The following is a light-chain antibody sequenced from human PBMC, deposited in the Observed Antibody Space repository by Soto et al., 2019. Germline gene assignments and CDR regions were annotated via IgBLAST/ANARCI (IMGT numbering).Light chain of an antibody. V-gene: IGKV3-11*01. CDR1: QSVNRY. CDR3: QQRDIWPWT. J-gene: IGKJ1*01. CDR2: GAS. Sequence: EIVLTQSPATLSLSPGERATLSCWASQSVNRYLVWYQQKPGQAPRLLMYGASKRATGIPARFSGSGSGTDFTLTISSLEPEDFAVYYCQQRDIWPWTFGQGTKVEIK.